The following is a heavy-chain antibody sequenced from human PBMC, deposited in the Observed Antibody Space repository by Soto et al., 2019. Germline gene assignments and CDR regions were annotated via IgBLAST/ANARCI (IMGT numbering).Heavy chain of an antibody. CDR2: INHSGST. V-gene: IGHV4-34*01. Sequence: SETLSLTCAVYGGSFSGYYWSWIRQPPGKGLEWIGEINHSGSTNYNPSLKSRVTISVDTSKNQFSLRLSSVTAADTAAYYCARGGRCSGGSCYLKLGYYYGMDVWGQGTTVTVSS. J-gene: IGHJ6*02. CDR3: ARGGRCSGGSCYLKLGYYYGMDV. D-gene: IGHD2-15*01. CDR1: GGSFSGYY.